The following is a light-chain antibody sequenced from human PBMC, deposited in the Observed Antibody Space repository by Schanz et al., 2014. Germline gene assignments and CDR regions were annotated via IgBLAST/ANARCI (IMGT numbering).Light chain of an antibody. Sequence: MTQSPSTLSASVGDRVTITCRASQSISGWLAWFQQKPGKAPKLLVYDASTLESGVPPRFSGSGSGTEFTLTISSLQPDDSATYYCQQYDSYSRTFGQGTKVEIK. V-gene: IGKV1-5*01. J-gene: IGKJ1*01. CDR1: QSISGW. CDR2: DAS. CDR3: QQYDSYSRT.